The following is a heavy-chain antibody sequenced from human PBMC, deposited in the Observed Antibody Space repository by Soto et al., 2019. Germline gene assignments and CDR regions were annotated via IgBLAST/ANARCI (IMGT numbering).Heavy chain of an antibody. CDR3: ARGQRFSDSFDP. D-gene: IGHD3-3*01. CDR1: GGAISGYY. CDR2: IYSSGGT. Sequence: QVQLQESGPGLVKPSETLSLTCTVSGGAISGYYWTWIRQPAGKGLEWIGRIYSSGGTKYNPSLKSRVTMSLDTSKNQFSLRLRSVTAADTAVYYCARGQRFSDSFDPWGQGTLVTVSS. J-gene: IGHJ5*02. V-gene: IGHV4-4*07.